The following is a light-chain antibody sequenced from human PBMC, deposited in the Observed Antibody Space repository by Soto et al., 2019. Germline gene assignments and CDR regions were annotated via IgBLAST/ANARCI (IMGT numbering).Light chain of an antibody. V-gene: IGLV2-11*01. CDR1: SSDVGGYNY. J-gene: IGLJ2*01. CDR3: CSYAGTYVV. Sequence: QSVLTQPRSVSGSPGQSVTISCTGTSSDVGGYNYVSWYQQHPGKAPQLMIYDVNKRPSGVPDRFSGSKSGNTASLTISGLQAEDEAAYYCCSYAGTYVVFGGGTQLTVL. CDR2: DVN.